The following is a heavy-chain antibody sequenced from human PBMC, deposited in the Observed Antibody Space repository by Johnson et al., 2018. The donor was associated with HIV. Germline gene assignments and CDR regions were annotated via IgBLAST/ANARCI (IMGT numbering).Heavy chain of an antibody. V-gene: IGHV3-23*04. Sequence: VQLVESGGGLVQPGRSLRLSCAASGFTFDDYAMHWVRQAPGKGLEWVSGISGSGGSTYYADSVKGRFTISRDNSKNTLYLQMNSLRAEDTAVDYCAKVGDSPDAFDIWGQGTMVTVSS. CDR1: GFTFDDYA. D-gene: IGHD3-16*01. CDR2: ISGSGGST. CDR3: AKVGDSPDAFDI. J-gene: IGHJ3*02.